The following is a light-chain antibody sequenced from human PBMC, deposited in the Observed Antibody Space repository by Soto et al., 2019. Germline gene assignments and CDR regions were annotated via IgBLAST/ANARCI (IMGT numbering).Light chain of an antibody. CDR2: DVA. J-gene: IGLJ1*01. Sequence: QSVLTQARSVSGSPGQSVTISCTGTGNDVGAYNYVSWYQQHPGRPPKLMIYDVARWPSGVPDRFSGSKSGNTASLTISGLQAEHEADYFCCAYAGGNTYLFGTATKVTVL. V-gene: IGLV2-11*01. CDR1: GNDVGAYNY. CDR3: CAYAGGNTYL.